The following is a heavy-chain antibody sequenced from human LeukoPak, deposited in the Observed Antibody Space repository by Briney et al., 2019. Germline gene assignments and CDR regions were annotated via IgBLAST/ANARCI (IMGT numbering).Heavy chain of an antibody. D-gene: IGHD6-13*01. Sequence: GGSLRLSCAASGFTFSSYGMHWVRQAPGKGLEWVAFIRYDGSNKYYADSVKGRFTISRDNSKNTLYLQMNSLRAEDTAVYYCARVPLATAGQGIDYWGQGTLVTVSS. CDR3: ARVPLATAGQGIDY. CDR2: IRYDGSNK. V-gene: IGHV3-30*02. J-gene: IGHJ4*02. CDR1: GFTFSSYG.